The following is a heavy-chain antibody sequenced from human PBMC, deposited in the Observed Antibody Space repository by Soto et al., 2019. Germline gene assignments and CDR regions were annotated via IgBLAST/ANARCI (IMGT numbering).Heavy chain of an antibody. V-gene: IGHV3-21*01. D-gene: IGHD3-3*01. CDR2: ISSSSSYI. CDR3: ARDVYLLNYDFWVGHYGMDV. J-gene: IGHJ6*02. Sequence: GGSLRLSCAASGFTFSSYSMNWVRQAPGKGLEWVSSISSSSSYIYYADSVKGRFTISRDNAKNSLYLQMNSLRAEDTAVYYCARDVYLLNYDFWVGHYGMDVWGQGTTVTVSS. CDR1: GFTFSSYS.